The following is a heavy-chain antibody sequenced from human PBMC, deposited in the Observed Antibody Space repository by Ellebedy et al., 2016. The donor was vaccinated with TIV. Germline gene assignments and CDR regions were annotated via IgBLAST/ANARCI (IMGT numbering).Heavy chain of an antibody. CDR1: GFTFSSYA. CDR3: ARDPRPYLRYGHYDF. Sequence: GGSLRLSCAASGFTFSSYAMSWVRQAPGKGLEWVSYISSSSRTIYYADSVKGRFTISRDNAKNLLYLQMDNLRADDTAVYYCARDPRPYLRYGHYDFWGQGTLVTVSS. J-gene: IGHJ4*02. V-gene: IGHV3-48*01. CDR2: ISSSSRTI. D-gene: IGHD3-9*01.